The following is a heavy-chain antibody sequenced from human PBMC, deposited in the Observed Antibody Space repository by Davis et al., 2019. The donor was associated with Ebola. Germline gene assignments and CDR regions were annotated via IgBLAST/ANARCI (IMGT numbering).Heavy chain of an antibody. D-gene: IGHD1-26*01. V-gene: IGHV3-23*01. J-gene: IGHJ4*02. Sequence: GESLKISCAASGFNFNNYAMSWVRQAPGKGLEWVSGISSSGDKIYYADSVKGRFTISRDNSKNTLYLQMNSLRPEDTAVYYCAKGEWEIPSIFDYWGQGTLVTVSS. CDR1: GFNFNNYA. CDR2: ISSSGDKI. CDR3: AKGEWEIPSIFDY.